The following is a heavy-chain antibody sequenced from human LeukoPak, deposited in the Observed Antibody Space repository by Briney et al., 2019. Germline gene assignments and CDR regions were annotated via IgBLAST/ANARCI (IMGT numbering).Heavy chain of an antibody. D-gene: IGHD6-13*01. CDR1: GFTFSSYA. V-gene: IGHV3-23*01. CDR2: VSGTGDGSAGIT. J-gene: IGHJ4*02. CDR3: AKAGSSSWYLNY. Sequence: GGSLRLSCAASGFTFSSYAMSWVRQAPGKGLEWVSAVSGTGDGSAGITYYADSVRGRFTISRDNSKNTLFLQMNSLRGEDTAVYYCAKAGSSSWYLNYWGQGTLATVSS.